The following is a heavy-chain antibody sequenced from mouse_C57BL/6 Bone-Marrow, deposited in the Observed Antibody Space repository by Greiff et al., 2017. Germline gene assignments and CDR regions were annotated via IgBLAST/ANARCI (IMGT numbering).Heavy chain of an antibody. CDR3: TRYYYGSPYYFDY. CDR2: IYPGNSDT. Sequence: EVQLQQSGTVLARPGASVKMSCTTSGYTFTSYWMHWVKQRPGQGLEWIGAIYPGNSDTSYNQKFTGKAKLTAVTSASTAYMELSSLTNEDSAFYYCTRYYYGSPYYFDYWGQGTTLTVSS. J-gene: IGHJ2*01. CDR1: GYTFTSYW. D-gene: IGHD1-1*01. V-gene: IGHV1-5*01.